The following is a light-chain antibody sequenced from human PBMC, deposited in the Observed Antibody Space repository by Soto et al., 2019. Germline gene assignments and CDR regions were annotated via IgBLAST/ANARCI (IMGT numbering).Light chain of an antibody. J-gene: IGLJ1*01. CDR1: SSDVGSYNL. Sequence: QSVLTQPASVSGSPGQSITISCTGTSSDVGSYNLVSWYQQHPGKAPKVMIYEGSKRPSGVSNRFSGSKSGNTASLTTSGLQAEDEADYYCCSYAGSSIFYVFGTGTKVTAL. CDR2: EGS. CDR3: CSYAGSSIFYV. V-gene: IGLV2-23*01.